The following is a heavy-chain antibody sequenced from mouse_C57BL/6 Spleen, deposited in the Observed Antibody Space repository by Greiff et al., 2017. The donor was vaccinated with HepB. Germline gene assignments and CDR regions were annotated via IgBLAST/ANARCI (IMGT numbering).Heavy chain of an antibody. V-gene: IGHV5-17*01. Sequence: DVMLVESGGGLVKPGGSLKLSCAASGFTFSDYGMHWVRQAPEKGLEWVAYISSGSSTIYNADTVKGRFTITRDTAKNTLFLQMTSLRSEDTAMYYCARRMVITTVVAPYYAMDYWGQGTSVTVSS. CDR1: GFTFSDYG. D-gene: IGHD1-1*01. CDR3: ARRMVITTVVAPYYAMDY. CDR2: ISSGSSTI. J-gene: IGHJ4*01.